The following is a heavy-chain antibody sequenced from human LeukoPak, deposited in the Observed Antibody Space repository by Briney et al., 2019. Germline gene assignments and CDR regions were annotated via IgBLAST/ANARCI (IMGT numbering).Heavy chain of an antibody. CDR2: IIPIFGTA. J-gene: IGHJ6*03. V-gene: IGHV1-69*13. CDR3: ARDRHYDFWSGYYTGPMDV. Sequence: ASVKVSCKASGGTFSSYAISWVRQAPGQGLEWMGGIIPIFGTANYAQKFQGRVTITADESTSTAYMELSSLRSEDTAVYYCARDRHYDFWSGYYTGPMDVWGRGTTVTVSS. CDR1: GGTFSSYA. D-gene: IGHD3-3*01.